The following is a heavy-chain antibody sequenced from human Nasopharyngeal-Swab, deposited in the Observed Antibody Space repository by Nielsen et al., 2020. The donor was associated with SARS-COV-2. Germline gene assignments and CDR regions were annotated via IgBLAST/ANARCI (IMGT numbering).Heavy chain of an antibody. V-gene: IGHV3-48*01. CDR2: ISHDSRTT. CDR1: GFTFSDYS. Sequence: GGSLRLSFAASGFTFSDYSMIWVRQAPGKGLEWLSYISHDSRTTVYADSVKGRFTISRDNAKTSLFLQMNSLRAEDTAVYFCARDKNPTVLDFWGQGTLITVSS. J-gene: IGHJ4*02. CDR3: ARDKNPTVLDF. D-gene: IGHD1-14*01.